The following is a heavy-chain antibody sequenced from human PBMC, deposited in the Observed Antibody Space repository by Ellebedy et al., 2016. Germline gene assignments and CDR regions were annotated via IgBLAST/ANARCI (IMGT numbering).Heavy chain of an antibody. CDR2: ISSSSSYI. CDR3: ARDPNVDIVATSIGRGFDP. J-gene: IGHJ5*02. D-gene: IGHD5-12*01. Sequence: GESLKISCAASGFTFSSYSMNWVRQAPGKGLEWVSSISSSSSYIYYADSVKGRFTISRDNAKNSLYLQMNSLRDEDTAVYYCARDPNVDIVATSIGRGFDPWGQGTLVTVSS. V-gene: IGHV3-21*01. CDR1: GFTFSSYS.